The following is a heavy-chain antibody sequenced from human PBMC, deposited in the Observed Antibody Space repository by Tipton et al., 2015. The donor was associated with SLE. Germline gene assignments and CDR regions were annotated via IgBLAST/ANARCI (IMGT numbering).Heavy chain of an antibody. D-gene: IGHD1-26*01. CDR2: IRSKAYGGTT. CDR3: APEVGATGY. J-gene: IGHJ4*02. Sequence: SLRLSCTASGFTFGDYAMSWFRQAPGKGLEWVGFIRSKAYGGTTEYAASVKGRFTISRDDSKSIAYLQMDSLRAEDTAVYYCAPEVGATGYWGQGTLVTVSS. V-gene: IGHV3-49*03. CDR1: GFTFGDYA.